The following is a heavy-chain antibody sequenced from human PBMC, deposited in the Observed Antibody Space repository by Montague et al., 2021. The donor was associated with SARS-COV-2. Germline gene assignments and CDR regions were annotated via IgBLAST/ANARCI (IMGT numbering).Heavy chain of an antibody. Sequence: SLRLSCAASGFTFSSYGMTWVRQAPGKGLEWVSTISDSGCSTYYADSVKGRFTISRDNSKNTLYLQMNSLRAEDTAVYYCANRGVRYFDAQGVWCYFDYWGQGTLVTVSS. CDR2: ISDSGCST. J-gene: IGHJ4*02. CDR3: ANRGVRYFDAQGVWCYFDY. CDR1: GFTFSSYG. D-gene: IGHD3-9*01. V-gene: IGHV3-23*01.